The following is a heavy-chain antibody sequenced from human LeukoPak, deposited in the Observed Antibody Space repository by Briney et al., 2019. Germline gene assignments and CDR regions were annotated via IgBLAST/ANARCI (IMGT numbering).Heavy chain of an antibody. CDR1: GGSISNYY. D-gene: IGHD6-6*01. Sequence: SETLSLTCTVSGGSISNYYWSWIRQPPGRGLEWIGYVYSSGSTNYNPSLKSRVTISVDTSKNQFSLKLSSVTAADTAVYYCARVDPDSSSTLEVFDYWGQGTLVTVSS. CDR2: VYSSGST. J-gene: IGHJ4*02. CDR3: ARVDPDSSSTLEVFDY. V-gene: IGHV4-59*01.